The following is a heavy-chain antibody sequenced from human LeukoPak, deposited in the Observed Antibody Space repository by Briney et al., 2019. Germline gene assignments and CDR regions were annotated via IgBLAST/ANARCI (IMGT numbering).Heavy chain of an antibody. CDR1: GFTFTSYS. CDR2: ISVSSSTI. CDR3: APGYCTSASCSHYFDY. J-gene: IGHJ4*02. V-gene: IGHV3-48*01. D-gene: IGHD2-2*01. Sequence: GGSLRLSRSASGFTFTSYSMNSVRQAPGKGLEWVSYISVSSSTIYYSDSVKGRFTISRDNAKNSLYLQMNSLSAEDTAVYYCAPGYCTSASCSHYFDYWGRGTLVTVSS.